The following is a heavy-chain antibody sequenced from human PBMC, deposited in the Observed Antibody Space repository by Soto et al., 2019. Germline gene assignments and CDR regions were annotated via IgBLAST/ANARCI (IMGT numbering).Heavy chain of an antibody. Sequence: SQTLSLTCAISGDRVSSNSAAWNWIRQSPSRGLEWLGRTYYRSKWYNDYAVSVKSRITINPDTSKNQFSLQLNSVTPEDTAVYYCARTEGIPMVRGRSDPNYYYYYMDVWGKGTTVTVSS. D-gene: IGHD3-10*01. CDR1: GDRVSSNSAA. V-gene: IGHV6-1*01. J-gene: IGHJ6*03. CDR2: TYYRSKWYN. CDR3: ARTEGIPMVRGRSDPNYYYYYMDV.